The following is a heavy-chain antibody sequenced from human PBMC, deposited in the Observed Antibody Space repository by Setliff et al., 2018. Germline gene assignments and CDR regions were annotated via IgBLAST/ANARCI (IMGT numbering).Heavy chain of an antibody. V-gene: IGHV4-34*01. CDR1: GGSFSGYY. Sequence: SETLSLTCAVYGGSFSGYYWSWIRQPPGKGLEWIGEINHSGSTNYNPSLKSRVTVSVDTSKNQFSLKLNSVTAADTAVYYCARGYYFDYWGQGTVVTVSS. J-gene: IGHJ4*02. CDR3: ARGYYFDY. CDR2: INHSGST.